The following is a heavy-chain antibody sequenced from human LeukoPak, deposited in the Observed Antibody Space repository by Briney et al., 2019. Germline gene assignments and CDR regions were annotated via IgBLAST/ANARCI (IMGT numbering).Heavy chain of an antibody. CDR2: INHSGST. CDR3: ARDLQYCSSTSCYMSFDI. D-gene: IGHD2-2*02. J-gene: IGHJ3*02. V-gene: IGHV4-34*01. Sequence: PSETLSLTCAVYGGSFSGYYWSWIRQPPGKGLEWIGEINHSGSTNYNPSLKSRVTISVDTSKNQFSLKLSSVTAADTAVYYCARDLQYCSSTSCYMSFDIWGQGTMVTVSS. CDR1: GGSFSGYY.